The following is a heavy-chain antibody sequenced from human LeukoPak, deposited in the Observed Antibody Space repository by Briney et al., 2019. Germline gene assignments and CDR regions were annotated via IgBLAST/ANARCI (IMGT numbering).Heavy chain of an antibody. CDR1: GGSISSYY. CDR3: ARHDSSGYYLDY. V-gene: IGHV4-59*01. CDR2: IHYTGST. Sequence: SETLSLTCSVSGGSISSYYWSWIRQPPGKGLEWIGYIHYTGSTNYNPSLKSRVTLSVDTSKNQFSLKLSSVTAADTAVYYCARHDSSGYYLDYWGQGTLVTVSS. D-gene: IGHD3-22*01. J-gene: IGHJ4*02.